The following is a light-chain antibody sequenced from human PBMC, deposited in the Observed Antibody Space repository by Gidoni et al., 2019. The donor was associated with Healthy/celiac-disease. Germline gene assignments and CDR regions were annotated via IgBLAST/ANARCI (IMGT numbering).Light chain of an antibody. J-gene: IGLJ2*01. CDR3: SSYTSSSTPVV. V-gene: IGLV2-14*01. CDR1: SSDVGGYNY. Sequence: QSALTQPASVSGSPGQSITLSCTGTSSDVGGYNYVSWYQQHPGTAPQLMIYDVSNRPSGVSNRFSGSKSGNTASLTISGLQAEDEADYYCSSYTSSSTPVVFGGGTKLT. CDR2: DVS.